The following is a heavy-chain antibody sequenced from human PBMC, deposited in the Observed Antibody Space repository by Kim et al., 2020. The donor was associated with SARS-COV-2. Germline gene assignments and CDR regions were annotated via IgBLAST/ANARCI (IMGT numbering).Heavy chain of an antibody. CDR1: GGSISSGGYY. CDR3: ARDGGLANYYDSSGYQGPYNWFDP. CDR2: IYYSGST. Sequence: SETLSLTCTVSGGSISSGGYYWSWIRQHPGKGLEWIGYIYYSGSTYYNPSLKSRVTISVDTSKNQFSLKLSSVTAADTAVYYCARDGGLANYYDSSGYQGPYNWFDPWGQGTLVTVSS. V-gene: IGHV4-31*03. J-gene: IGHJ5*02. D-gene: IGHD3-22*01.